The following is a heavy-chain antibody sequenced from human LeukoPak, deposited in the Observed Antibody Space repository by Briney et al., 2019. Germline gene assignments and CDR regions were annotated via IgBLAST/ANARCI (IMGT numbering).Heavy chain of an antibody. CDR3: ARGSPVYSSSPNPLDY. V-gene: IGHV3-30-3*01. Sequence: GRSLRLFCAASGFTFSSYAMHWVRQAPGKGLEWVAVISYDGSNKYYADSVKGRFTISRDNSKNTLYLQMNSLRAEDTAVYYCARGSPVYSSSPNPLDYWGQGTLVTVSS. D-gene: IGHD6-13*01. J-gene: IGHJ4*02. CDR2: ISYDGSNK. CDR1: GFTFSSYA.